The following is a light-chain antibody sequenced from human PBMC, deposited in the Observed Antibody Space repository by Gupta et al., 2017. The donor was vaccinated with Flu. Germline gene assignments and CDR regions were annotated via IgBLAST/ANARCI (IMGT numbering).Light chain of an antibody. Sequence: DVVMTQSPLSLPVTLGQPASISCRSSQSLVYKNGITYLNWFQQRPGQSPRRLIYEGSKRDSGVPDRFSGSGSGTDFTLKSIRVEAEDVGVYYCRRGTHPWTFGQGTRLEI. V-gene: IGKV2-30*01. CDR3: RRGTHPWT. CDR1: QSLVYKNGITY. J-gene: IGKJ2*02. CDR2: EGS.